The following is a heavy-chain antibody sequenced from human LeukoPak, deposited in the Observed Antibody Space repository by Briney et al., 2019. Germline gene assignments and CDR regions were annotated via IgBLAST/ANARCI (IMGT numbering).Heavy chain of an antibody. V-gene: IGHV3-53*01. J-gene: IGHJ3*02. D-gene: IGHD4-23*01. CDR1: GFTVSSNY. CDR2: IYKDGST. CDR3: ARTTVAPGSYDAFDI. Sequence: GGSLRLSCAASGFTVSSNYMSWVRQAPGKGLEWVSIIYKDGSTYYADSVKGQFIISRDNSKNTLYLQINSLRVEDTAVYYCARTTVAPGSYDAFDIWGQGTIVTVSS.